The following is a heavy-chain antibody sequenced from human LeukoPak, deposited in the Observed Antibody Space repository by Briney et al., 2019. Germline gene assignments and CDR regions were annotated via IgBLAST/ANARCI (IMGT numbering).Heavy chain of an antibody. Sequence: GGSLTLSCAASEFSFSSYWMSWVRQAPGKGREWVAKIKQDGSEKYYVDSAKGRFTISRDNAKNSLYLQMNSLRAEDTAVYYCARDLLRSGSYFFAFDIWGQGTMVTVSS. CDR1: EFSFSSYW. D-gene: IGHD1-26*01. CDR3: ARDLLRSGSYFFAFDI. J-gene: IGHJ3*02. V-gene: IGHV3-7*04. CDR2: IKQDGSEK.